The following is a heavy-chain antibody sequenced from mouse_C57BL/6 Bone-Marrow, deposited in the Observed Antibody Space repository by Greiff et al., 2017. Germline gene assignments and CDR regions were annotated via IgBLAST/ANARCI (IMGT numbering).Heavy chain of an antibody. J-gene: IGHJ4*01. Sequence: QVQLQQSGAELARPGASVKLSCKASGYTFTSYCISWVKQRTGPGLEWIGEIYPRSGNTYYNEKFKGKATLTADKSSSTAYMELRSLTSEDSAVYFGAIDGNYYYAMDYWGQGTSVTVSS. CDR2: IYPRSGNT. CDR1: GYTFTSYC. D-gene: IGHD2-1*01. V-gene: IGHV1-81*01. CDR3: AIDGNYYYAMDY.